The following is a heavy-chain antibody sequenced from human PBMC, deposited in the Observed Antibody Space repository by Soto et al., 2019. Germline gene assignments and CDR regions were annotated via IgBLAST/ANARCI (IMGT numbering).Heavy chain of an antibody. J-gene: IGHJ6*02. CDR1: GGTFSSYA. D-gene: IGHD3-16*01. V-gene: IGHV1-69*06. Sequence: SVKVSCKASGGTFSSYAISWVRQAPGQGLEWMGGIIPIFGTANYAQKFQGRVTITADKSTSTAYMELSSLRSEDTAVYYCARDRGRFGYYYYGMDVWGQGTTVTVSS. CDR3: ARDRGRFGYYYYGMDV. CDR2: IIPIFGTA.